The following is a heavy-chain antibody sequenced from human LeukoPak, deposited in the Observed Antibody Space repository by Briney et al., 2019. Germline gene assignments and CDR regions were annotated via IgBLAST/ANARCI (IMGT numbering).Heavy chain of an antibody. V-gene: IGHV4-4*07. D-gene: IGHD3-22*01. CDR3: AREGYYDSSGYYPEN. CDR1: GGSISSYY. J-gene: IGHJ4*02. Sequence: PSETLSLTCTVSGGSISSYYWSWIRQPAGKGLQWIGRIYTSGSTNCNPSLKSRVTMSVDTSKNQFSLKLSSVTAADTAVYYCAREGYYDSSGYYPENWGQGTLVTVCS. CDR2: IYTSGST.